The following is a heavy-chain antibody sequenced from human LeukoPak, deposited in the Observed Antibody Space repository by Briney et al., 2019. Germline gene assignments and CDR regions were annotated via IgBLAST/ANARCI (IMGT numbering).Heavy chain of an antibody. CDR1: GNTFTGYY. Sequence: ASVKVSCKASGNTFTGYYMHWVRQAPGQGLEWMGWINPNSGGTNYAQKFQGRVTMTRDTSISTAYMELSRLRSDDTAVYYCARGQDDILTGHDYWGQGTLVTVSS. D-gene: IGHD3-9*01. CDR2: INPNSGGT. J-gene: IGHJ4*02. V-gene: IGHV1-2*02. CDR3: ARGQDDILTGHDY.